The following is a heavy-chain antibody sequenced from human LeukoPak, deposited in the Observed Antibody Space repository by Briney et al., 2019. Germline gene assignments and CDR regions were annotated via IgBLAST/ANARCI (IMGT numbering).Heavy chain of an antibody. CDR3: ARDLAL. J-gene: IGHJ4*02. CDR2: IGPSSTYI. CDR1: GFTFSNYN. Sequence: GGSLRLSCAVSGFTFSNYNMNWVRQAPGKGLEWVSFIGPSSTYIYYADSVKGRFTISRDNAKNSLYLQMNSLRAEDTAVYYCARDLALGGQGTLVTVSS. V-gene: IGHV3-21*01. D-gene: IGHD2-21*01.